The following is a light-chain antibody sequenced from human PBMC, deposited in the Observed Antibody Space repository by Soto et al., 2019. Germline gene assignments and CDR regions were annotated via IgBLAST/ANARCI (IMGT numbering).Light chain of an antibody. V-gene: IGLV2-14*01. CDR1: SSDVGGYNY. CDR3: SSYTSSSTVV. J-gene: IGLJ2*01. CDR2: EVS. Sequence: QSALPQPASVSGSPGPSITISCTGTSSDVGGYNYVSWYQQHPGKAPKLMIYEVSNRPSGVSNRYPGSKAGNTASLTLSGLQAEDEADYYCSSYTSSSTVVFGGGTKVTVL.